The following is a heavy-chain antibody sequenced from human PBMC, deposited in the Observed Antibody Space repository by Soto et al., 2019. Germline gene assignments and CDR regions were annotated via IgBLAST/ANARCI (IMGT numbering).Heavy chain of an antibody. CDR3: ARQGLPLDYYYYGMDV. CDR2: IYYSGST. V-gene: IGHV4-39*01. D-gene: IGHD5-12*01. J-gene: IGHJ6*02. CDR1: GGSISSSSCY. Sequence: PSETLSLTCTVSGGSISSSSCYWGWIRQPPGKGLEWIGSIYYSGSTYYNPSLKSRVTISVDTSKNQFSLKLSSVTAADTAVYYCARQGLPLDYYYYGMDVWGQGTTVTVSS.